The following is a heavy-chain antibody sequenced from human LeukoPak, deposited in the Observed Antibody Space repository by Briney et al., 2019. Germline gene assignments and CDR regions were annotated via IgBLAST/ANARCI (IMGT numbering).Heavy chain of an antibody. D-gene: IGHD6-6*01. J-gene: IGHJ4*02. V-gene: IGHV4-59*01. Sequence: SETLSLTCTVSGGSISSYCWSWIRQPPGKGLEWIGYICDSGSINNNPSLKSRATILLDTSKNQFSLKLSSVTAADTAVYYCATIPLEYGTATHFDYWGQGTLVTVSS. CDR2: ICDSGSI. CDR1: GGSISSYC. CDR3: ATIPLEYGTATHFDY.